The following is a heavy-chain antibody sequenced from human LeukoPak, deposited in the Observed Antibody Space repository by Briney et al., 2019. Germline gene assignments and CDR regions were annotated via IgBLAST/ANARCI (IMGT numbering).Heavy chain of an antibody. CDR1: GYPFSDHH. D-gene: IGHD3-16*02. J-gene: IGHJ4*02. CDR2: INPKNGDT. V-gene: IGHV1-2*02. Sequence: ASVKVSCKTSGYPFSDHHIHWIRQASGQGLESMGWINPKNGDTKYAQRSQGRLTISMDTSIGTVYMELSSLRYDDTAVYYCARLSVLWGQGTLVTVSS. CDR3: ARLSVL.